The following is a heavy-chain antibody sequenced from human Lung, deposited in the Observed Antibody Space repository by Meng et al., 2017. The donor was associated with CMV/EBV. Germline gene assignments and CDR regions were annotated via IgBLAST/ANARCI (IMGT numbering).Heavy chain of an antibody. CDR2: IHPHRGDT. V-gene: IGHV1-2*02. J-gene: IGHJ4*02. D-gene: IGHD1-1*01. Sequence: ASVXVSCKASGYTFTAHYFHWVRQAPGQGLEWMGWIHPHRGDTNYAQQFRGRVTLTRDTSINTGYMEMTPQTSDDTAVYYCARDNNWGPDYWGPGTLVTVSS. CDR3: ARDNNWGPDY. CDR1: GYTFTAHY.